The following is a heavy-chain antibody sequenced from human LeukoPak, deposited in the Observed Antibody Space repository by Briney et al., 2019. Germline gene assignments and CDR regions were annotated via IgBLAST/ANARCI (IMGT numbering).Heavy chain of an antibody. V-gene: IGHV4-39*07. D-gene: IGHD1/OR15-1a*01. J-gene: IGHJ5*02. CDR3: ARDLPTQLEQQRSWFDP. CDR2: IYYSGST. Sequence: PSETLSLTCTVSGGSISSSSYYWGWIRQPPGKGLEWIGRIYYSGSTYYNPSLKSRVTMSVDTSKNQFSLKLSSVTAADTAVYYCARDLPTQLEQQRSWFDPWGQGTLVTVSS. CDR1: GGSISSSSYY.